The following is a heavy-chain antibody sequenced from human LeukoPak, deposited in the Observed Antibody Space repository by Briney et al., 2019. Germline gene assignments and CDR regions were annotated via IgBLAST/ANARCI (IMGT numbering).Heavy chain of an antibody. Sequence: SQTLSLTCAVSGGSISSGGYSWSWIRQPPGKGLEWIGYIYHSGSTYYNPSLKSRVTISVDRSKNQFSLKLSSVTAADTAVYYCATGDCSGGSCYSGFDYWGQGTLVTVSS. CDR2: IYHSGST. V-gene: IGHV4-30-2*01. CDR1: GGSISSGGYS. J-gene: IGHJ4*02. D-gene: IGHD2-15*01. CDR3: ATGDCSGGSCYSGFDY.